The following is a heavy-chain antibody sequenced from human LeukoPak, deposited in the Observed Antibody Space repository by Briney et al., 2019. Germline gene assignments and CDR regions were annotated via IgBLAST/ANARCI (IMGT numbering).Heavy chain of an antibody. Sequence: GGSLRLSCAVSGFIFSNYAMTWVRQAPGKGLEWVSSIEGDGSASYHADSVKGRFAISRDDPKNTLYLQLTSLRVEDTAIYFCVKDMVQRNGIFDPFDIWGQGTMVTVSS. V-gene: IGHV3-23*01. CDR2: IEGDGSAS. CDR1: GFIFSNYA. J-gene: IGHJ3*02. CDR3: VKDMVQRNGIFDPFDI. D-gene: IGHD3-10*01.